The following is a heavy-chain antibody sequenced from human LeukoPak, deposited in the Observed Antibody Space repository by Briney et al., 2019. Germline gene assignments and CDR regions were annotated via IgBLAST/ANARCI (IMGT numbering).Heavy chain of an antibody. CDR2: ISAYNGNT. CDR3: ARDLIAVAGMDY. V-gene: IGHV1-18*01. D-gene: IGHD6-19*01. J-gene: IGHJ4*02. Sequence: ASVKVSCKASGYTFTSYGISWVRQAPGQGLEWMGWISAYNGNTNYAQKLQGRVTMTTDTSTSTAYVELRSLRSDDTAVYYCARDLIAVAGMDYWGQGTLVTVSS. CDR1: GYTFTSYG.